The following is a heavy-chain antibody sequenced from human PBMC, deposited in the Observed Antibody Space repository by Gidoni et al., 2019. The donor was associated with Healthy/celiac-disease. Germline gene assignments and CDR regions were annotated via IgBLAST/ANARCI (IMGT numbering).Heavy chain of an antibody. V-gene: IGHV3-30*18. CDR1: GFTFSSYG. Sequence: QVQLLESGGGVVQPGRSLSLSCQASGFTFSSYGMHWGRQAPGKGLEWVAVISYDGSNKYYADSVKGRFTISRDNSKNTLYLQMNSLRAEDTAVYYCAKGAAGTRHLDYWGQGTLVTVSS. CDR3: AKGAAGTRHLDY. J-gene: IGHJ4*02. D-gene: IGHD6-13*01. CDR2: ISYDGSNK.